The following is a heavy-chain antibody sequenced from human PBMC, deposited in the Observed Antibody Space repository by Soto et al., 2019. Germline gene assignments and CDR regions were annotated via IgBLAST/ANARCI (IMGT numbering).Heavy chain of an antibody. CDR2: ISGSGDTT. D-gene: IGHD4-4*01. CDR3: AKYRWGATTVMSTT. J-gene: IGHJ4*02. V-gene: IGHV3-23*01. CDR1: GFTFSGYP. Sequence: EVQLLESGGDLVQPGGSLRLSCVGSGFTFSGYPMNWVRQAPGKGLEWVSAISGSGDTTYYADSVRGRFSISRDNSKNPLYVQRSGLRAEDTAIFSWAKYRWGATTVMSTTGGKGTLVIVSS.